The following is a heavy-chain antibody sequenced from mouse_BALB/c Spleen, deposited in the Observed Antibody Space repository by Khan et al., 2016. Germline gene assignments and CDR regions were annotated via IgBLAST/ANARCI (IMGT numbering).Heavy chain of an antibody. Sequence: EVELVESGGGLVQPGGSLKLSCAASGFTFSSYGMSWVRQTPDKRLELVATINSNSGSTYYPDSVKRQFDIPRDNAKNTLDLQKSSLKSEDTAMYYWTKMATTINRGQGTT. CDR3: TKMATTIN. CDR2: INSNSGST. CDR1: GFTFSSYG. J-gene: IGHJ2*01. V-gene: IGHV5-6-3*01. D-gene: IGHD6-1*01.